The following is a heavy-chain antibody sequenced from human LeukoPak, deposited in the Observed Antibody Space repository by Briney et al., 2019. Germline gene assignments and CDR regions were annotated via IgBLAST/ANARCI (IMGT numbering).Heavy chain of an antibody. CDR1: GGSFSGYY. CDR3: ARTSYDSSGYLDY. V-gene: IGHV4-34*01. CDR2: INHSGST. J-gene: IGHJ4*02. Sequence: SETLSLTCAVYGGSFSGYYWSWIRQPPGKGLEWIGEINHSGSTNYNPSLKSRVTISVDTSKNQFSLKLSSVTAAGTAVYYCARTSYDSSGYLDYWGQGTLVTVSS. D-gene: IGHD3-22*01.